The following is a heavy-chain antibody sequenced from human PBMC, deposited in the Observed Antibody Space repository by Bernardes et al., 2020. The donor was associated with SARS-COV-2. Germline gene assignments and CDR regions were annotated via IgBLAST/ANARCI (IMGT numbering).Heavy chain of an antibody. CDR2: IKQDGSEK. Sequence: GSLRLSCAASGFTFSSYWMSWVRQAPGKGLEWVANIKQDGSEKYYVDSVKGRFTISRDNAKNSLYLQMNSLRAEDTAVYYCAREGWDCSSTSCSYYYYGMDVWGQGTTVTVSS. D-gene: IGHD2-2*01. V-gene: IGHV3-7*01. CDR1: GFTFSSYW. CDR3: AREGWDCSSTSCSYYYYGMDV. J-gene: IGHJ6*02.